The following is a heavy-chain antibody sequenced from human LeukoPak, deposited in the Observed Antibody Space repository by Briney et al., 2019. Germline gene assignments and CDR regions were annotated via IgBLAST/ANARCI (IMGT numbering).Heavy chain of an antibody. CDR2: IIPIFGTA. J-gene: IGHJ4*02. CDR3: AWSLEYSSGWYSSDC. Sequence: SVKVSCKASGGTFSSYAISWVRQAPGQGLEWMGGIIPIFGTANYAQKFQGRVTITADESTSTAYMELSSLRSEDTAVYYCAWSLEYSSGWYSSDCWGQGTLVTVSS. D-gene: IGHD6-19*01. V-gene: IGHV1-69*13. CDR1: GGTFSSYA.